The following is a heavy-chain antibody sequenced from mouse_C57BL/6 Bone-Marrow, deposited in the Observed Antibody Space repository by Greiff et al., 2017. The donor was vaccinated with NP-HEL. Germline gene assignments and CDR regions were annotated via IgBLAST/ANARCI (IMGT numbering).Heavy chain of an antibody. J-gene: IGHJ4*01. CDR3: AREGGLRRRTYAMDY. CDR2: INYDGSST. CDR1: GFTFSDYY. V-gene: IGHV5-16*01. D-gene: IGHD2-4*01. Sequence: EVQRVESEGGLVQPGSSMKLSCTASGFTFSDYYMAWVRQVPEKGLEWVANINYDGSSTYYLDSLKSRFIISRDNAKNILYLQMSSLKSDDTATYYCAREGGLRRRTYAMDYWGQGTSVTVSS.